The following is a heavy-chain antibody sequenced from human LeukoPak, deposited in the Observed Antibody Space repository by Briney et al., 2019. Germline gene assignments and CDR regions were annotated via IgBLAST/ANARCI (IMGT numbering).Heavy chain of an antibody. Sequence: GGSLRLSCAASVFTFSDYYMSWMRQAPGKGLEWVSYISISGSTIYYADSVKGRFTISRDNAKNSLYLQMNSLRAEDTAVYYCARNGYSGYDWDYWGQGTLVTVSS. CDR1: VFTFSDYY. V-gene: IGHV3-11*01. CDR3: ARNGYSGYDWDY. CDR2: ISISGSTI. J-gene: IGHJ4*02. D-gene: IGHD5-12*01.